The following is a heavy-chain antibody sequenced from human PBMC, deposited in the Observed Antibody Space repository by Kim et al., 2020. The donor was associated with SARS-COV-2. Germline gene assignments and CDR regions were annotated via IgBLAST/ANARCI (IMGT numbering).Heavy chain of an antibody. V-gene: IGHV2-70*01. CDR1: GFSLSTSGMC. CDR2: IDWDDDI. CDR3: SRIRDKGDGYYSDY. J-gene: IGHJ4*02. D-gene: IGHD2-21*02. Sequence: SGPTLVKPTQTLTLTCTFSGFSLSTSGMCVGWIRQPPGKAPEWLAHIDWDDDIYYNTSLKTRLTLSKDASKNQVVLTMTNMDPVDTATYYCSRIRDKGDGYYSDYWGQGTLVTVSS.